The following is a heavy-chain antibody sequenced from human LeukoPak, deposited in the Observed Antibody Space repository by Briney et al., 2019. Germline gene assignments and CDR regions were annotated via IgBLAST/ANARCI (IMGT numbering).Heavy chain of an antibody. CDR1: GGSVTTSSFY. Sequence: PSETLSLTCTLSGGSVTTSSFYRAWIRQPPGKGLECIGTIYYSGITYYHSSLKSRVTISVDTSKNQFSLKLNSVTAADTAVYFCAKSGPAAGRPDAFDIWGQGTMVTVSS. D-gene: IGHD2-2*01. CDR3: AKSGPAAGRPDAFDI. V-gene: IGHV4-39*07. J-gene: IGHJ3*02. CDR2: IYYSGIT.